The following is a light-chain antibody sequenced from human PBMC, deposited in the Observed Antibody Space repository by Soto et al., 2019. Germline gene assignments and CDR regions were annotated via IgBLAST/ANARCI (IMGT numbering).Light chain of an antibody. CDR3: SSYKRSSTLSTYV. V-gene: IGLV2-14*03. J-gene: IGLJ1*01. Sequence: QSVLTQPASVSGSPGQSITISCTGTSSDVGGYNYVSWYQHHPGKAPKLMIYDVSNRPSGVSNRFSGSKSGNTASLIISGLQAEDEADYYCSSYKRSSTLSTYVFGTGNKVTGL. CDR2: DVS. CDR1: SSDVGGYNY.